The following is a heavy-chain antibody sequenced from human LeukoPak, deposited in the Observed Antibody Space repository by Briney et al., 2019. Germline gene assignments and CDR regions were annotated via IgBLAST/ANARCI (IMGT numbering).Heavy chain of an antibody. CDR1: GFTFSSYA. CDR2: ISYGGSNN. D-gene: IGHD1-26*01. Sequence: GGSLRLSCAASGFTFSSYAMHWVRQAPGKGLEWVAVISYGGSNNYYADSVKGRSTISRDNSRNTLYLQMNSLRAEDTAVYYCARDEWGLIDYWGQGTVVPVFS. CDR3: ARDEWGLIDY. V-gene: IGHV3-30-3*01. J-gene: IGHJ4*02.